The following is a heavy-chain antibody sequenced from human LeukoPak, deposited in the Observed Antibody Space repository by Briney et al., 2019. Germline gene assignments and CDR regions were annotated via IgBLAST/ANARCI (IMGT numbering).Heavy chain of an antibody. J-gene: IGHJ4*02. D-gene: IGHD3-10*01. CDR3: AREYSRFGELNDY. Sequence: ASVKVSCKASGYTFTSYYMHWVRQAPGQGLEWMGWINPNSGGTNYAQKFQGRVTMTRDTSISTAYMELSRLRSDDTAVYYCAREYSRFGELNDYWGQGTLVTVSS. CDR2: INPNSGGT. V-gene: IGHV1-2*02. CDR1: GYTFTSYY.